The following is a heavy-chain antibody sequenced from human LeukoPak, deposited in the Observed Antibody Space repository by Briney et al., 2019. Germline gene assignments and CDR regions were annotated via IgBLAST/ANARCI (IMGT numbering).Heavy chain of an antibody. V-gene: IGHV4-30-4*01. J-gene: IGHJ4*02. CDR2: IYYSGST. CDR3: ARGGGYSGYDFHVFDY. CDR1: GGSISSGDYY. Sequence: SETLSLTCTVSGGSISSGDYYWSWIRQPPGKGLEWIGYIYYSGSTYYNPSLKSRVTISVDTSKNQFSLKLSSVTAADTAVYYCARGGGYSGYDFHVFDYWGQGTLVTVSS. D-gene: IGHD5-12*01.